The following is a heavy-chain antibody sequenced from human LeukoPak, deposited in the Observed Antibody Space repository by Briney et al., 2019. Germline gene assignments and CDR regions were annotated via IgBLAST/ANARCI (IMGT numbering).Heavy chain of an antibody. CDR1: GGPISSSSYY. J-gene: IGHJ6*02. V-gene: IGHV4-39*07. CDR2: IFYTGYT. CDR3: AGSDCSGGSCYPSSYYYYGMDV. Sequence: SETLSLTCAVSGGPISSSSYYWGWIRQPPGKGLESIGRIFYTGYTYYNPSLKSRVTISVDTSKNQFSLKLSSVTAADTAVYYCAGSDCSGGSCYPSSYYYYGMDVWGQGTTVTVSS. D-gene: IGHD2-15*01.